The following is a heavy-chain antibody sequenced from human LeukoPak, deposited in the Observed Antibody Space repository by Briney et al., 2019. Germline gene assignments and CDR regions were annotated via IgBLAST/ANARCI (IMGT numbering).Heavy chain of an antibody. CDR2: IKQDGSEK. Sequence: GGSLRLSCAASGFTFSTYWMHWVRQAPGTGLEWVANIKQDGSEKYYVDPVKGRFTISRDNAKNSLFLQMNSLRAEDTAVYYCVRALDVWGQGTTVTVSS. J-gene: IGHJ6*02. V-gene: IGHV3-7*03. CDR3: VRALDV. CDR1: GFTFSTYW.